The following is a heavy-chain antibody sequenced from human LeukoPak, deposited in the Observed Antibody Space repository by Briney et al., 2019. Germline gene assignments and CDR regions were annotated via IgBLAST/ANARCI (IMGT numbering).Heavy chain of an antibody. CDR1: GGSISSYY. CDR3: ARQLGYCSSTSCYADKVDY. J-gene: IGHJ4*02. V-gene: IGHV4-59*08. D-gene: IGHD2-2*01. CDR2: IYYSGST. Sequence: SETLSLTCTVYGGSISSYYWSWIRQPPGKGLEWIGYIYYSGSTNYNPSLKSRVTISVDTSKNQFSLKLSSVTAADTAVYYCARQLGYCSSTSCYADKVDYWGQGTLVTVSS.